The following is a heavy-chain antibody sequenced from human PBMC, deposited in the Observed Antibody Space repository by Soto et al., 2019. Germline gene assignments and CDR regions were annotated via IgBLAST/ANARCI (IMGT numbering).Heavy chain of an antibody. CDR2: IYYSGST. CDR1: GGSISSGGYY. Sequence: SETLSLTCTVSGGSISSGGYYWSWIRQHPGKGLEWIGYIYYSGSTYYNPSLKSRVTISVDTSKNQFSLKLSSVTAADTAVYYCARSYSSGWYLAEYFQHWGQGTLVTVSS. CDR3: ARSYSSGWYLAEYFQH. D-gene: IGHD6-19*01. J-gene: IGHJ1*01. V-gene: IGHV4-31*03.